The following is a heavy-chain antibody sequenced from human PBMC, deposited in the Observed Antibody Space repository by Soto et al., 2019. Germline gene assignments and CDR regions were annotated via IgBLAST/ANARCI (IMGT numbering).Heavy chain of an antibody. D-gene: IGHD2-15*01. CDR3: ARGPQDILDH. Sequence: QVQLVQSGAEVKKPGASVKVSCKASGYTFTSYDINWVRQDTGQGLEWMGWMKPNSGNTGFAQKFQGRVTMTRNTSISTAYMELSSPRAEDTAVYYCARGPQDILDHWGQGTLVTVSS. V-gene: IGHV1-8*01. J-gene: IGHJ4*02. CDR2: MKPNSGNT. CDR1: GYTFTSYD.